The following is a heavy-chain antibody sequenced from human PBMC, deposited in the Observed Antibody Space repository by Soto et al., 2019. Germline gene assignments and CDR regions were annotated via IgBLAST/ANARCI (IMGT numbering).Heavy chain of an antibody. CDR3: ARYCTNGVCYTGYGMDV. V-gene: IGHV5-51*01. CDR1: GYSFTSYW. D-gene: IGHD2-8*01. CDR2: IYPGDSDT. Sequence: GDSLKISCEGSGYSFTSYWSGWVRQMHGKGLEWMGIIYPGDSDTRYSPSFQGQVTISADKSISTAYLQWSSLKASDTAMYYCARYCTNGVCYTGYGMDVWGQGTTVTVSS. J-gene: IGHJ6*02.